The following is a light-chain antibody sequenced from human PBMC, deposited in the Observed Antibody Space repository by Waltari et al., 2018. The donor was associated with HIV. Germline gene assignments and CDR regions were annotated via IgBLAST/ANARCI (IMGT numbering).Light chain of an antibody. J-gene: IGKJ2*01. Sequence: DIQMTQSPSSLSASVGDRVTITCRASQGIDSSLAWYQQKPGTAPKPLLFTASSLQTGVPSRFRGSASETDYTLTISCLQPEDFATYCCLQYYSPSYTFGQGTKLEIE. CDR3: LQYYSPSYT. CDR1: QGIDSS. CDR2: TAS. V-gene: IGKV1-NL1*01.